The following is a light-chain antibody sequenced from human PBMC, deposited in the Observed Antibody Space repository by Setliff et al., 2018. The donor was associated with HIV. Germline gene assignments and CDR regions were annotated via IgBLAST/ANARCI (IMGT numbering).Light chain of an antibody. Sequence: ALAQPASVSGSPGQSITIPCTGSISDIGSYNFVSWYQQHPGKAPKLIISDVTKRPSGVSDRFSGSKSGHTASLTISGLQGEDEADYYCSSYTTSSTYVFGSGTKVTVL. CDR2: DVT. J-gene: IGLJ1*01. V-gene: IGLV2-14*03. CDR1: ISDIGSYNF. CDR3: SSYTTSSTYV.